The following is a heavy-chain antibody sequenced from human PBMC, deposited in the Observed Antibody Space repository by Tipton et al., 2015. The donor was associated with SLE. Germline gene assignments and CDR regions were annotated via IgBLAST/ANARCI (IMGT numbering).Heavy chain of an antibody. CDR3: ARSKGVFDY. Sequence: QLVQSGSELKKPGASVRISCKTSGYTFTSSSMNWVRQAPGQGLERMGWININTGNPTYAQGFTGRFAFSLDTSVSTAYLQISSLKAEDTAVYYCARSKGVFDYWGQGTLVTVSS. D-gene: IGHD4-11*01. CDR2: ININTGNP. CDR1: GYTFTSSS. V-gene: IGHV7-4-1*02. J-gene: IGHJ4*02.